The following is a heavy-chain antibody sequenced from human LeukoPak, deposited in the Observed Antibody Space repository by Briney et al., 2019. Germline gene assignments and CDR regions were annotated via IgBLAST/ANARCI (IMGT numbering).Heavy chain of an antibody. D-gene: IGHD3-22*01. CDR1: GFTFSSYG. Sequence: GRSLRLSCAASGFTFSSYGMHWVRQAPGKGLEWVAVISYDGSNKYYADSVKGRFTISRDNSKNTLYLQMNSLRAEDTAVYYCAKGTPTYYYDSSGYLDAFDIWGQGTMVTVSS. V-gene: IGHV3-30*18. CDR2: ISYDGSNK. J-gene: IGHJ3*02. CDR3: AKGTPTYYYDSSGYLDAFDI.